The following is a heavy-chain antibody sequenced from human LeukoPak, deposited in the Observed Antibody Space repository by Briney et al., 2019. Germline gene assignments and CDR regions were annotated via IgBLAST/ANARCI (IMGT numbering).Heavy chain of an antibody. CDR1: GFTFSSYE. D-gene: IGHD6-19*01. CDR3: ARDLDSSGLYYWYFDL. CDR2: ISSSGSTV. Sequence: GGSLRLSCAASGFTFSSYEMNWVRQAPGKGLEWVSYISSSGSTVYYADSVKGRFTISRDNAKNSLYLQMNSLRAEDTAVYYCARDLDSSGLYYWYFDLWGRGTLVTVSS. V-gene: IGHV3-48*03. J-gene: IGHJ2*01.